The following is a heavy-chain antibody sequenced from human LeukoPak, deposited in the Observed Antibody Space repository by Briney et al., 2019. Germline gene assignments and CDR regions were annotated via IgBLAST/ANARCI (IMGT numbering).Heavy chain of an antibody. D-gene: IGHD3-22*01. CDR1: GFTFRDYW. V-gene: IGHV3-7*01. CDR2: IKEDGSEK. CDR3: ARAHYSSFDY. Sequence: PGGSLRLSCAASGFTFRDYWMSWVRQAPGKGLEWVANIKEDGSEKHYVDSVKGRFTISGDNAKNSLYLQSLYLQMNSLRAEDTAVYYCARAHYSSFDYWGQGTLVTVSS. J-gene: IGHJ4*02.